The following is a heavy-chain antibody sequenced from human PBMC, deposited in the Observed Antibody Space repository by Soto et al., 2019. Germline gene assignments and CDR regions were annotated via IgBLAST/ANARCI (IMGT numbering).Heavy chain of an antibody. CDR2: ISTYNGNT. V-gene: IGHV1-18*01. J-gene: IGHJ6*02. CDR3: AAAPAGYYDSSGYYYTHYYYYGMDV. D-gene: IGHD3-22*01. Sequence: ASVKVSCKASGYTFTTYGVSWVRQAPGQGLEWMGWISTYNGNTQFAQKFQGRVTMTTDTSASTAYMELRILTSDDTAVYYCAAAPAGYYDSSGYYYTHYYYYGMDVWGQGTTVTVSS. CDR1: GYTFTTYG.